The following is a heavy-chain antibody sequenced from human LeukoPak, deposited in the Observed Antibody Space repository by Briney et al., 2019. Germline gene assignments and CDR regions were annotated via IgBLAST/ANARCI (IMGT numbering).Heavy chain of an antibody. CDR2: IYYSGST. D-gene: IGHD3-10*01. J-gene: IGHJ4*02. CDR3: ARAGMKGRGLTHFDY. CDR1: GGSISSVGYY. V-gene: IGHV4-31*03. Sequence: PSQTLSLTCTASGGSISSVGYYWSWIRQHPGKGLEWIGYIYYSGSTYYNPSLKSRVTISVDTSKNQFSLKLSSVTAADTAVYYCARAGMKGRGLTHFDYWGQGTLVTVSS.